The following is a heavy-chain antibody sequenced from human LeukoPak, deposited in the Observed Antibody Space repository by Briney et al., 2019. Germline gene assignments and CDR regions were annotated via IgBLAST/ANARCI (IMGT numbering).Heavy chain of an antibody. Sequence: GESLRLSCAASGLTFSSYAMRWVRQAPGKGQEWVSAISTGGGSTYYADSVKGRFTISRDNSKNTLYLQMNSLGVEDTAVYYCAIWGYCSGGSCYVSAYYYGMDVWGQETTVTVSS. J-gene: IGHJ6*02. CDR1: GLTFSSYA. CDR3: AIWGYCSGGSCYVSAYYYGMDV. D-gene: IGHD2-15*01. CDR2: ISTGGGST. V-gene: IGHV3-23*01.